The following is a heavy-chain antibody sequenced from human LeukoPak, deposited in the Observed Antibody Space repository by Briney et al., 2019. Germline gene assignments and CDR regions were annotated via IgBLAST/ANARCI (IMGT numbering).Heavy chain of an antibody. CDR2: ISSSSTI. CDR3: ASLDSSSAGNWFDP. V-gene: IGHV3-48*04. CDR1: GFTFSSYS. D-gene: IGHD6-6*01. Sequence: GGSLRLSCATSGFTFSSYSMNWVRQAPGKGLEWVSYISSSSTIYYADSVKGRFTISRDNAKNSLYLQMNSLRAEDTAVYYCASLDSSSAGNWFDPWGQGTLVTVSS. J-gene: IGHJ5*02.